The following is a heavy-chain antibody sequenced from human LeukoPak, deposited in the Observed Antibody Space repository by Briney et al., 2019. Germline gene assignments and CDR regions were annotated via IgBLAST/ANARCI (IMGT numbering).Heavy chain of an antibody. J-gene: IGHJ5*02. CDR2: IRYDGSEK. CDR3: VKEGYSYGLLTFDP. Sequence: PGGSLRLSCAASGFTFRSYGMHWVRQAPGKGLEWVAFIRYDGSEKYYADSVKGRFTISRDNSKNTLYLQMNSLRAEDTAVYYCVKEGYSYGLLTFDPWGQGTLVTVSS. V-gene: IGHV3-30*02. CDR1: GFTFRSYG. D-gene: IGHD5-18*01.